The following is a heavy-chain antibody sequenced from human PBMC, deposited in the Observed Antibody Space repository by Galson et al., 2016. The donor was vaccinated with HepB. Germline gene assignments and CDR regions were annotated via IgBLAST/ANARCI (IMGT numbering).Heavy chain of an antibody. J-gene: IGHJ4*02. CDR2: IYYSGST. V-gene: IGHV4-59*11. D-gene: IGHD3-3*01. Sequence: SETLSLTCTFSSDSITGHYCSWIRQSPGKGLEWIGYIYYSGSTNYNPSLKSRVTMLVDTSKNQFSMMLTSVTAADTAVYYCTRVTIYGVVDFWGQGTPVTVSS. CDR1: SDSITGHY. CDR3: TRVTIYGVVDF.